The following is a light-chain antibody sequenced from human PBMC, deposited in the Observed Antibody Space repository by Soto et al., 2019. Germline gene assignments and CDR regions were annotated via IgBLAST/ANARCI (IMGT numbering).Light chain of an antibody. CDR3: QQHNNWVGT. J-gene: IGKJ1*01. Sequence: EIVMAQNRAKVPGSREERSSLCWRASQRISSNLAWYQHKPGQAPRLLIFGASTRATGIPARFSGSGSGPEITLTIGLLQSEDVAVYYCQQHNNWVGTFGQGTKVDIK. V-gene: IGKV3-15*01. CDR2: GAS. CDR1: QRISSN.